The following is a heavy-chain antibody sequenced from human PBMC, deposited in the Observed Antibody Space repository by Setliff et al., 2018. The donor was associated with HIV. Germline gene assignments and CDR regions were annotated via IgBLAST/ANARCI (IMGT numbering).Heavy chain of an antibody. CDR2: IYPNTGGT. J-gene: IGHJ4*02. V-gene: IGHV1-2*02. Sequence: GASVKVSCKASGYTFTDYYIHWVRQAPGQGLEWMGWIYPNTGGTNYAQKFQGRVTMTRDTSISTAYMELSRLRSDETAVYYCARGKTWLRFLDYWGQGTLVTVSS. CDR1: GYTFTDYY. CDR3: ARGKTWLRFLDY. D-gene: IGHD5-12*01.